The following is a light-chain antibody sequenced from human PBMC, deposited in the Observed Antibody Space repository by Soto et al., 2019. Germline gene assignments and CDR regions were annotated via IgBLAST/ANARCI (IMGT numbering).Light chain of an antibody. Sequence: DFQMTQSPSTLSASVGDRVTITCRASQSIHSWLAWYQQKPGSTPKLLIYKASTLQSGVPSRFSGSGSGTEFTLTISSLQPDDFATYYCQQYNTHPYTFGHGTKLEIK. CDR1: QSIHSW. CDR3: QQYNTHPYT. J-gene: IGKJ2*01. V-gene: IGKV1-5*03. CDR2: KAS.